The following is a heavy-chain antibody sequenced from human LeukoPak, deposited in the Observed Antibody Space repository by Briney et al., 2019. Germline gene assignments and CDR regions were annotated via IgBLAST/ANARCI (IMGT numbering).Heavy chain of an antibody. J-gene: IGHJ6*02. Sequence: GASVKVSCKASGYTFTGYGISWVRQAPGQGLEWMGWISAYNGNTNYAQKLQGRVTMTTDTSTSTAYMELRSLRSDDTAVYYCARDARYSDYYYYGMDVWGQGTTVTVSS. V-gene: IGHV1-18*01. CDR2: ISAYNGNT. CDR3: ARDARYSDYYYYGMDV. CDR1: GYTFTGYG. D-gene: IGHD3-9*01.